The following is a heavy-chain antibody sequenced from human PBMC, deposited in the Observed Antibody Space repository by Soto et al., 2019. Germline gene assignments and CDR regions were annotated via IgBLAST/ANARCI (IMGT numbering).Heavy chain of an antibody. D-gene: IGHD6-13*01. J-gene: IGHJ4*02. Sequence: SETLSLTCTVSGGSISSYYWSWIRQPPGKGLEWIGYIYYSGSTNYNPSLKSRVTISVDTSKNQFSLKLSSVTAADTAVYYCARSGRIRYSRSWYIDSWGQGTLVPVYS. CDR2: IYYSGST. V-gene: IGHV4-59*01. CDR3: ARSGRIRYSRSWYIDS. CDR1: GGSISSYY.